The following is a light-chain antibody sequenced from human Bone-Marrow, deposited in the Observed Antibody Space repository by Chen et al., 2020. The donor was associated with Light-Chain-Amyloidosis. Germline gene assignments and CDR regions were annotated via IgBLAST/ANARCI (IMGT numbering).Light chain of an antibody. V-gene: IGLV3-21*02. CDR2: DDS. CDR1: NIGSTS. Sequence: SYVLTQPYSVSVAPGQRATSACGGNNIGSTSVHWYQQTPGQAPLLVVYDDSDRPSGIPERLSGSNSGNTATLTISRVEAGDEADYYCQVWDRSSDRPVFGGGTKLTVL. J-gene: IGLJ3*02. CDR3: QVWDRSSDRPV.